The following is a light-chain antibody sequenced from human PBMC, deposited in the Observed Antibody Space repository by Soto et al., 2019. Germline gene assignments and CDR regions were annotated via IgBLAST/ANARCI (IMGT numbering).Light chain of an antibody. CDR2: DVN. V-gene: IGLV2-14*03. CDR3: TSYTTTSTVI. CDR1: SSDVGGYNY. Sequence: QSALTQPASVSGSPGQSITISCAGTSSDVGGYNYVSWYQQHPGKAPKLLIYDVNNRPSGVSNRVSGSNFGNTASLTISGLQAEDEADYYCTSYTTTSTVIFGGGTKLTVL. J-gene: IGLJ2*01.